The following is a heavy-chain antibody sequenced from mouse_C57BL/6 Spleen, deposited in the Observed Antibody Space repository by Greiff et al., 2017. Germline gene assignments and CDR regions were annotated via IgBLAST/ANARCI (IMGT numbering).Heavy chain of an antibody. V-gene: IGHV1-64*01. J-gene: IGHJ4*01. CDR3: ARRYSNYSYAMDY. Sequence: QVQLQQPGAELVKPGASVKLSCKASGYTFTSYWMHWVKQRPGQGLEWIGMIHPNSGSTNYNEKFKSKATLTVDKSSSTAYMQLSSLTSEDSAVYYCARRYSNYSYAMDYWGQGTSVTVSS. CDR1: GYTFTSYW. CDR2: IHPNSGST. D-gene: IGHD2-5*01.